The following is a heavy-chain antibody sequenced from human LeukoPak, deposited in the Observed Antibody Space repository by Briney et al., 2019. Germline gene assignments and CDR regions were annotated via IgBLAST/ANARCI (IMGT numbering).Heavy chain of an antibody. CDR3: ARAAVTTSRYFQH. J-gene: IGHJ1*01. CDR1: GGSISSYY. D-gene: IGHD4-17*01. CDR2: IYNSGHT. V-gene: IGHV4-59*01. Sequence: PSETLSLTCTVSGGSISSYYWSWIRQPPGKGLEWIGYIYNSGHTNYNPSLKSRVTISEDTSKNQLSLKLSSVTAADTAVYCCARAAVTTSRYFQHWGQGTLVTVSS.